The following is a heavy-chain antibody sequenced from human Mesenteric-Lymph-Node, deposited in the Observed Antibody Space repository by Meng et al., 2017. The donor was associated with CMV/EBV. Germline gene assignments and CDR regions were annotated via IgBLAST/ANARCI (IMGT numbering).Heavy chain of an antibody. J-gene: IGHJ6*02. CDR3: ATKIVIRFLEWLPLYGMDV. CDR2: IIPIFGTA. V-gene: IGHV1-69*05. CDR1: GGTFSSYA. Sequence: SVKVSCKASGGTFSSYAISWVRQAPGQGLEWMGGIIPIFGTANYAQKFQGRVTITTDESTSTAYMELSSLRSEDTAVYYWATKIVIRFLEWLPLYGMDVWGQGTTVTVSS. D-gene: IGHD3-3*01.